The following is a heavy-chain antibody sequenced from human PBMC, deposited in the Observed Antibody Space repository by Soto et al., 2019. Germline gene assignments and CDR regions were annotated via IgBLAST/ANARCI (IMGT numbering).Heavy chain of an antibody. CDR2: MSYDGSDE. Sequence: GGSLRLSCAVSGFTFSNYGMHWVRQAPGKGLEWVAMMSYDGSDEYYVDSVKGRFTISRDNSKNTLYLQMNSLRAEDTAVYYCARESSGWCDYWGQGTLVTVSS. V-gene: IGHV3-30*03. D-gene: IGHD6-19*01. CDR1: GFTFSNYG. CDR3: ARESSGWCDY. J-gene: IGHJ4*02.